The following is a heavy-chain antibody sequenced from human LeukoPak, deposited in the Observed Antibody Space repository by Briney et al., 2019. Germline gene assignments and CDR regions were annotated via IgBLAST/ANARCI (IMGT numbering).Heavy chain of an antibody. D-gene: IGHD2-15*01. V-gene: IGHV1-46*01. Sequence: GSVKVSCKASGYTFTSYYMHWVRQAPGQGLEWMGIINPSGGSTSYAQKFQGRVTMTRDTSTSTVYMELSSLRPEDTAVYYCAREGSASGRQRRNAFDIWGQGTMVTVSS. CDR3: AREGSASGRQRRNAFDI. J-gene: IGHJ3*02. CDR1: GYTFTSYY. CDR2: INPSGGST.